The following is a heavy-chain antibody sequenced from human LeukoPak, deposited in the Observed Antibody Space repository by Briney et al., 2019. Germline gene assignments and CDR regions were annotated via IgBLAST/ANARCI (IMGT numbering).Heavy chain of an antibody. V-gene: IGHV1-69*01. CDR3: ARGALSRGVPAAMDYMDV. J-gene: IGHJ6*03. CDR2: IIPIFGTA. Sequence: GASVKVSCKASGGTFSSYAISWVRQAPGQGLEWMGGIIPIFGTANYAQKFQGRVTFTADESTSTAYMELSSLRSEDTAVYYCARGALSRGVPAAMDYMDVWGKGTTVTVSS. D-gene: IGHD2-2*01. CDR1: GGTFSSYA.